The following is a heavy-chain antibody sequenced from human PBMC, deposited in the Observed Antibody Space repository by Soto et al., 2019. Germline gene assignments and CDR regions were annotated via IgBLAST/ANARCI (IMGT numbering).Heavy chain of an antibody. CDR1: GYTFTGYY. Sequence: ASVKVSCKASGYTFTGYYMHWVRQAPGQGLEWMGWINPNSGGTNYAQKFQGWVTMTRDTSISTAYMELSRLRSDDMAVYYCARATEYYYDSSGYPSYYYYGMDVWGQGTTVTVSS. V-gene: IGHV1-2*04. CDR3: ARATEYYYDSSGYPSYYYYGMDV. CDR2: INPNSGGT. D-gene: IGHD3-22*01. J-gene: IGHJ6*02.